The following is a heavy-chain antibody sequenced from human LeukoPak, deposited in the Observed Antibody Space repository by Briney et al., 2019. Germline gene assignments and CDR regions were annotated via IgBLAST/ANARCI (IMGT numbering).Heavy chain of an antibody. CDR2: TYYRSKWYN. D-gene: IGHD3-22*01. CDR3: ARAKGSSGCYYYYMDV. CDR1: GDSVSSNSAA. J-gene: IGHJ6*03. V-gene: IGHV6-1*01. Sequence: SQTLSLTCAISGDSVSSNSAAWNWIRQSPSRGLEWLGRTYYRSKWYNDYAVSVKSRITINPDTSKNQFSLQPNSVTPEDTAVYYCARAKGSSGCYYYYMDVWGKGTTVTVSS.